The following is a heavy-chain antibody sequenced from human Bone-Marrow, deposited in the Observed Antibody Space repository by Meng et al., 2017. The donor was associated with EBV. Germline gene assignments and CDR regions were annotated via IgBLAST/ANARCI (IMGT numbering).Heavy chain of an antibody. CDR2: ISNSGTTI. D-gene: IGHD1-26*01. J-gene: IGHJ4*02. Sequence: VLLVQSGGDLVRPGGSLSLSCAASGFIFSDSYMSWIRQTPGKGLEWISYISNSGTTIKYADSVKGRFTISRDNAKNSLYLQMNSLRADDTAVYFCARGSGRWTFDYWGQGTLVTVSS. V-gene: IGHV3-11*01. CDR1: GFIFSDSY. CDR3: ARGSGRWTFDY.